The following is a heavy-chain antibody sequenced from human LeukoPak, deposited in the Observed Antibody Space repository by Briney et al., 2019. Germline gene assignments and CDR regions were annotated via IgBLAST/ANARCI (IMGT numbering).Heavy chain of an antibody. V-gene: IGHV4-34*01. CDR2: INHSGST. Sequence: SETLSLTCAVYGGSFSGYYWSWIRQPPGKGLEWIGEINHSGSTNYNPSLKSRVTISVDTSKNQFSLKLSSVTAADTAVYYCARDRAVAGTGDYWGQGTLATVSS. J-gene: IGHJ4*02. CDR1: GGSFSGYY. D-gene: IGHD6-19*01. CDR3: ARDRAVAGTGDY.